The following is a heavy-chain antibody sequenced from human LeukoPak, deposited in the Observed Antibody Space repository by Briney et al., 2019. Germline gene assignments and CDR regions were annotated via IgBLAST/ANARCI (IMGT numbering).Heavy chain of an antibody. D-gene: IGHD2-2*01. Sequence: PGRSLRLSCAASGFTFSTYDMHWVRQAPGKGLEWVSYISYGESNIYYADSVKGRFTISRDNSKNTPYLQMNSLRGDDTAVYYCARGTDFTSSYYYNYPMDVWGKGTTVTVSS. CDR1: GFTFSTYD. CDR2: ISYGESNI. CDR3: ARGTDFTSSYYYNYPMDV. V-gene: IGHV3-30*04. J-gene: IGHJ6*03.